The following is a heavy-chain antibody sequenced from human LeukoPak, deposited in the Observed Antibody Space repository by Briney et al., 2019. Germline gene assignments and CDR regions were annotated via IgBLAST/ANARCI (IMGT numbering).Heavy chain of an antibody. V-gene: IGHV1-3*01. CDR3: ARYWGSGAFDI. CDR2: INAGNSNT. CDR1: GYRFTSYA. J-gene: IGHJ3*02. Sequence: ASVTVSCKASGYRFTSYAMHWVRQAPGQRREWMGWINAGNSNTKYSQKFQGRVTITRDTSASTAYMELSSLRSEDTAVYYCARYWGSGAFDIWGQGTMVTVSS. D-gene: IGHD7-27*01.